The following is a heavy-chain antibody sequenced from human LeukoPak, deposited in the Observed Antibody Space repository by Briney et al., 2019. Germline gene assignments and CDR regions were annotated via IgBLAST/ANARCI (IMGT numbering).Heavy chain of an antibody. J-gene: IGHJ4*02. CDR1: GFTFDDYA. D-gene: IGHD6-13*01. Sequence: GRSLRLSCAASGFTFDDYAMHWVRQAPGKGLEWVSGISWNSGSIGYADSVKGRFTISRDNAKNSLHLQMNSLRAEDTALYYCAKGYSSSWSIDYWGQGTLVTVSS. CDR2: ISWNSGSI. V-gene: IGHV3-9*01. CDR3: AKGYSSSWSIDY.